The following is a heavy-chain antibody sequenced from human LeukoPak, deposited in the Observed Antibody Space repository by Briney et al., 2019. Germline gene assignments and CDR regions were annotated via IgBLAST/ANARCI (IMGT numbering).Heavy chain of an antibody. V-gene: IGHV1-69*13. CDR2: IIPIFGTA. Sequence: GASVKVSCKASGYTFTSYYMHWVRQAPGQGLEWMGGIIPIFGTANYAQKFQGRVTITADESTSTAYMELSSLRSEDTAVYYCARAPRSFFKPLYYFDYWGQGTLVSVSS. J-gene: IGHJ4*02. D-gene: IGHD1-26*01. CDR3: ARAPRSFFKPLYYFDY. CDR1: GYTFTSYY.